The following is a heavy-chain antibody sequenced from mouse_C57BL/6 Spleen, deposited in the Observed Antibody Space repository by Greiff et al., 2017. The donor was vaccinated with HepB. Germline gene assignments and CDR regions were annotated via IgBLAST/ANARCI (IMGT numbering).Heavy chain of an antibody. Sequence: QVQLQQPGAELVKPGASVKLSCKASGYTFTSYWMQWVKQRPGQGLEWIGEIDPSDSYTNYNQKFKGKATLTVDTSSSTAYMQLSSLTSEASAVYYCARGYYGSAYYFDYWGQGTTLTVSS. CDR3: ARGYYGSAYYFDY. CDR2: IDPSDSYT. V-gene: IGHV1-50*01. CDR1: GYTFTSYW. D-gene: IGHD1-1*01. J-gene: IGHJ2*01.